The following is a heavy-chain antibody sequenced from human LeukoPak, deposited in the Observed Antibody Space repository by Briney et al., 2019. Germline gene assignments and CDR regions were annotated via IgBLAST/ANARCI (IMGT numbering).Heavy chain of an antibody. CDR1: GVSISTSNYY. J-gene: IGHJ4*02. CDR2: IFYSGST. V-gene: IGHV4-39*07. CDR3: ARENTYYYGSGSPHTYFDY. D-gene: IGHD3-10*01. Sequence: SETLSLTCTVSGVSISTSNYYWGWIRQPPGKGLEWIGNIFYSGSTYYSPSLRSRVTISLDTSRNQFSLKLNSVTAADTAVYYCARENTYYYGSGSPHTYFDYWGQGTLVTVSS.